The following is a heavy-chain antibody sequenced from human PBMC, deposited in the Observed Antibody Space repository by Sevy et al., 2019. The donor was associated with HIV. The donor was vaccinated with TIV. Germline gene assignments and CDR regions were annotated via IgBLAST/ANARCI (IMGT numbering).Heavy chain of an antibody. CDR3: ARDIPPSATTVAHFDY. V-gene: IGHV3-48*03. D-gene: IGHD4-17*01. J-gene: IGHJ4*02. CDR2: ISNSGTSI. Sequence: GGSLRLSCAASGFTFSSYEMNWVRQAPGKGLEWVSYISNSGTSIYDSDSVKGRFTISRDNARNSLYLQMNSLRAEDTAVYYCARDIPPSATTVAHFDYWGQGTLVTVSS. CDR1: GFTFSSYE.